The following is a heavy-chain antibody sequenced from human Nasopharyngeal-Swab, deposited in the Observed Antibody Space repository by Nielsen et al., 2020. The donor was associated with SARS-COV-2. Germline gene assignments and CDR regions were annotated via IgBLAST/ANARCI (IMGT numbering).Heavy chain of an antibody. V-gene: IGHV3-7*01. CDR2: IMEDESEK. J-gene: IGHJ6*03. CDR1: GFTFGAFW. D-gene: IGHD3-10*01. CDR3: ARAGASSSGRYYMDV. Sequence: GGSLRPSCAASGFTFGAFWLCWIRQVPGKGLEWVGAIMEDESEKPSVDPVKGRFAISRDNAKNSLSLQMNSLRAEDTAVYFCARAGASSSGRYYMDVWGKGTSVTVSS.